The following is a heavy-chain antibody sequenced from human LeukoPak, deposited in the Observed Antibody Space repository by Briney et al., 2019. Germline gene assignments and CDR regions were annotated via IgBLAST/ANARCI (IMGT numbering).Heavy chain of an antibody. Sequence: PSETLSLTCAVSGGSISGYYWSWIRQPPGKGLEWVGEIHYTGGTSYNPSLKSRATISIDTSKNQLSLKLSSVTAADTAVYYCARGNILSGYCFDFWGQGALVTVSS. V-gene: IGHV4-34*01. J-gene: IGHJ4*02. D-gene: IGHD3-9*01. CDR1: GGSISGYY. CDR2: IHYTGGT. CDR3: ARGNILSGYCFDF.